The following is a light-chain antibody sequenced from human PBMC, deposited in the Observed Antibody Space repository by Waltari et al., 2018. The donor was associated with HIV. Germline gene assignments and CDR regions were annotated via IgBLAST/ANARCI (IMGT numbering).Light chain of an antibody. Sequence: QSVLTQPASASGTPGQRVPFSCSGSSSHSGNNYVDWYQQLPGTAPKVLIYRSNQRPAGVPDRFSGSKSGTSVSLAISGLRSEDEADYYCAAWDDSLSGPVFGGGTKVTVL. CDR2: RSN. V-gene: IGLV1-47*01. CDR3: AAWDDSLSGPV. J-gene: IGLJ3*02. CDR1: SSHSGNNY.